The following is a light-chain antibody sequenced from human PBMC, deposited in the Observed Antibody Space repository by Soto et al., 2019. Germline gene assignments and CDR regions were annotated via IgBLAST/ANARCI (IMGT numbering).Light chain of an antibody. CDR2: ANR. Sequence: QSVLTQPPSVSAAPGQRVTISCTGSSSNIGAGYDVHWYQHLPGTAPKLLIYANRGRPSGVPDRFSGSKSGTSASLGITGVQEDDEADYYCQSYDSSLRGSLFGGGTKVTVL. J-gene: IGLJ2*01. V-gene: IGLV1-40*01. CDR3: QSYDSSLRGSL. CDR1: SSNIGAGYD.